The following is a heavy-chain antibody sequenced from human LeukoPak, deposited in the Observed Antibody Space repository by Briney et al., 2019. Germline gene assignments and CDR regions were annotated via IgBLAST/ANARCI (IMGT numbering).Heavy chain of an antibody. J-gene: IGHJ4*02. CDR3: AKPSVDTTMVDSHFDS. D-gene: IGHD5-18*01. Sequence: GGSLRLSRAASGFTVSSNYMSWVRQAPGKGLEWVSVIYSGGNTFYADSGKGRFTISRDSSKNTLFLQMISLRAEDTAVYYCAKPSVDTTMVDSHFDSWGQGTLVTVSS. CDR1: GFTVSSNY. V-gene: IGHV3-53*01. CDR2: IYSGGNT.